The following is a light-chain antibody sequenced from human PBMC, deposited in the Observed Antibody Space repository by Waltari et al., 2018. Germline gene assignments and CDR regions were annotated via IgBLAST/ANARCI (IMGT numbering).Light chain of an antibody. CDR1: TSNIGNNA. Sequence: QSVLTQPPSASGTPGQRVTISCSGRTSNIGNNALTWYLQLPGTAPKLLIYSDNQRPSGVPDRFSGSKSDTSASLAISGLQSEDEADYYCVTWDGSLNGLVFGPGTKVTVL. J-gene: IGLJ1*01. V-gene: IGLV1-44*01. CDR3: VTWDGSLNGLV. CDR2: SDN.